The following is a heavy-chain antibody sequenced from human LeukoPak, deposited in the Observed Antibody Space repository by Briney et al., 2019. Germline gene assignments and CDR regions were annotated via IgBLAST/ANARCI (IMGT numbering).Heavy chain of an antibody. CDR1: GFTLSRYG. D-gene: IGHD1-26*01. Sequence: PGRSLRLSCTASGFTLSRYGMHWVRHAPGKGLEWVAVIWFDESHEYYADSVKGRFTSSRDNSKNTLYLQMNSLRAEDTAVYYCARGAGGSYPIDYWGQGTLVTVSS. V-gene: IGHV3-33*01. CDR3: ARGAGGSYPIDY. CDR2: IWFDESHE. J-gene: IGHJ4*02.